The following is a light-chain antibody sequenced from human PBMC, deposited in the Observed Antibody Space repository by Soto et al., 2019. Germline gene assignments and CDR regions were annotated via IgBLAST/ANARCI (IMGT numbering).Light chain of an antibody. CDR3: QQYGSPTWT. Sequence: ESVLTQSPGTLSLSPGERATLSCRASQSVSSSYLAWYQQKPGQAPRLLIYGASSRATGISDRFSGSGSGTDFTLTISRLEPEDFAVYYCQQYGSPTWTFGQGTKVDIK. J-gene: IGKJ1*01. CDR2: GAS. V-gene: IGKV3-20*01. CDR1: QSVSSSY.